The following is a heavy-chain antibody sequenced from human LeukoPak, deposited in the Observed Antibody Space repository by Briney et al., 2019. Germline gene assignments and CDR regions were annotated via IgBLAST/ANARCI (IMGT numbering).Heavy chain of an antibody. CDR1: GGTFSSYA. Sequence: ASVKVSCKASGGTFSSYAISWVRQAPGQGLEWMGGIIPIFGTANYAQKFQGRVTITADESTSTAYMELSSLRSEDTAVYYCARDQYGPYGGGFDYWGQGTLVTVSS. V-gene: IGHV1-69*01. D-gene: IGHD4-17*01. CDR3: ARDQYGPYGGGFDY. CDR2: IIPIFGTA. J-gene: IGHJ4*02.